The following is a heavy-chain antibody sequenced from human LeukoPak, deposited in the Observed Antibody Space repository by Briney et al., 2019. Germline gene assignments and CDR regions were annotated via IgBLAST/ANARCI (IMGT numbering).Heavy chain of an antibody. Sequence: ASVKVSFKSSGYTFTSYGISWGRQAPGPGLEWMGWISAYNGNTNYAQKLQGRVTMTTDTSTSTAYMELRSLRSDDTAVYYCAREINDYGDYGESDYWGQGTLVTVSS. V-gene: IGHV1-18*04. CDR1: GYTFTSYG. D-gene: IGHD4-17*01. J-gene: IGHJ4*02. CDR2: ISAYNGNT. CDR3: AREINDYGDYGESDY.